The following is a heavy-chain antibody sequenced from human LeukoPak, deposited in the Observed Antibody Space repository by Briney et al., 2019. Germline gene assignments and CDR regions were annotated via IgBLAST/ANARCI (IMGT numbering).Heavy chain of an antibody. D-gene: IGHD3-3*01. CDR1: GYTFTSYG. J-gene: IGHJ6*03. CDR2: MSANNGNT. Sequence: ASVKVSCKASGYTFTSYGISWVRQAPGQGLEWMGWMSANNGNTNYAQKLQGRVTMTTDTSTSTAYMELRSLRSDDTAVYYCARTTVRSLDYYYMDVWGKGTTVTVSS. V-gene: IGHV1-18*01. CDR3: ARTTVRSLDYYYMDV.